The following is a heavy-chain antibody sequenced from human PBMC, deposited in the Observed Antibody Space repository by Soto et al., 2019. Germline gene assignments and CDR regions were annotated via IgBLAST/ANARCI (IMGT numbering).Heavy chain of an antibody. CDR2: IYPGDSDT. J-gene: IGHJ6*02. CDR3: ARHHCGGDCYPRTGKYYYYYYGMDV. D-gene: IGHD2-21*02. V-gene: IGHV5-51*01. CDR1: GYSFTSYW. Sequence: GESLKISCKGSGYSFTSYWIGWVRQMPGKGLEWMGIIYPGDSDTRYSPSFQGQVTISADKSISTAYLQWSSLKASDTAMYYCARHHCGGDCYPRTGKYYYYYYGMDVWGQGTTVTVSS.